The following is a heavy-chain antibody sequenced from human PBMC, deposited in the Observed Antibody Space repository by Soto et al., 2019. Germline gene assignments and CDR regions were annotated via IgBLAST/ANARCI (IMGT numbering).Heavy chain of an antibody. CDR2: IKSKTDGGTT. V-gene: IGHV3-15*07. CDR3: TTDPGPYYDFWSGYYTRTFDY. Sequence: GGSLRLSCAASGFTFSNAWMNWVRQAPGKGLEWVGRIKSKTDGGTTDYAAPVKGRFTISRDDSKNTLYLQMNSLKTEDTAVYYCTTDPGPYYDFWSGYYTRTFDYWGQGTLVTVSS. J-gene: IGHJ4*02. CDR1: GFTFSNAW. D-gene: IGHD3-3*01.